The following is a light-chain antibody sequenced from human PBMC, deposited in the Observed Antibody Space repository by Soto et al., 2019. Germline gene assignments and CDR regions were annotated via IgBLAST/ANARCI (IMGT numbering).Light chain of an antibody. CDR2: GNR. J-gene: IGLJ3*02. V-gene: IGLV1-40*01. CDR1: SSNLGAGYD. Sequence: QSVLTQPPSVSGAPGQRVTLSCTGNSSNLGAGYDVHWYKQVPGAAPKLVIFGNRNRPSGVPERFSGSKSGTSASLAITGLQAEDEAYYYCQAYDYSLTASVFGGGTKLTVL. CDR3: QAYDYSLTASV.